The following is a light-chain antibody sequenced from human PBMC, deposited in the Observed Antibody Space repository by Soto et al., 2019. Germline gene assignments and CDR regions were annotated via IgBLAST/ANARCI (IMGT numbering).Light chain of an antibody. CDR1: QNIFNY. Sequence: DIQMSQSPSSLSASVGDRVTITCRASQNIFNYVNWYQQKPGKAPRLLIFTASSLRSGVPSRFSGSGSGTDFTLTINTLQSEDFATYFCQQSFSPLPITFGQGTRLEI. V-gene: IGKV1-39*01. CDR2: TAS. CDR3: QQSFSPLPIT. J-gene: IGKJ5*01.